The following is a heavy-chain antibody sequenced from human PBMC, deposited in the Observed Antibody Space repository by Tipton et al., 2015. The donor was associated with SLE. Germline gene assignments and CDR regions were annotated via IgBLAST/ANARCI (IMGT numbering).Heavy chain of an antibody. CDR2: IYYSGST. CDR1: GDSISSYY. V-gene: IGHV4-59*01. CDR3: ARKVNGQRWLQWGAFDI. J-gene: IGHJ3*02. Sequence: TLSLTCTVSGDSISSYYWSWIRQPPGKGLEWIGYIYYSGSTNYNPSLKSRVTISVDTSKNLFSLKLSSVTAADTAVYYCARKVNGQRWLQWGAFDIWGQGTMVTVSS. D-gene: IGHD5-24*01.